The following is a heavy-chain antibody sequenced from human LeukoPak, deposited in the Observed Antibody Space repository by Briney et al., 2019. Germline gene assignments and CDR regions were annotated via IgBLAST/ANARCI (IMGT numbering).Heavy chain of an antibody. Sequence: GGSLRLSCAASGFTFSSYGMHWVRQAPGKGLEWVAFIRYDGSNKYYADSVKGRFTISRDNAKNSLYLQMNSLRAEDTALYYCARDWVGISRNAFDIWGQGTMVTVSS. D-gene: IGHD2-21*01. V-gene: IGHV3-30*02. CDR3: ARDWVGISRNAFDI. J-gene: IGHJ3*02. CDR2: IRYDGSNK. CDR1: GFTFSSYG.